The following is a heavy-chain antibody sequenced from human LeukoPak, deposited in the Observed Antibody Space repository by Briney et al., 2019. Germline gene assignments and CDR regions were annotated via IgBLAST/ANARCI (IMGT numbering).Heavy chain of an antibody. CDR3: ARVCGGSCYRGVY. Sequence: GGSLRLSCAASGFTFSSYSMYWVRQAPGKGLEWVSSISSSSSYIYYADSVKGRFTISRDNAKNSLYLQMNSLRAEDTAVYYCARVCGGSCYRGVYWGQGTLVTVPS. CDR1: GFTFSSYS. V-gene: IGHV3-21*01. CDR2: ISSSSSYI. J-gene: IGHJ4*02. D-gene: IGHD2-15*01.